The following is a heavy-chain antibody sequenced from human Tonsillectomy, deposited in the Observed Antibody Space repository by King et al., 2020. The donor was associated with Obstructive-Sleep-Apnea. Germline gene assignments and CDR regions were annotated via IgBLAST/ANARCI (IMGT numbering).Heavy chain of an antibody. J-gene: IGHJ4*02. V-gene: IGHV3-9*01. Sequence: VQLVESGGGLVQPGRSLRLSCAASGFTFDDYAMHWVRQAPGKGLEWVSGISWNSGSIGYADSVKGRFTISRDNAKNSLYLQMNSLRAEDTALYYCAKDRVDDILTGYSYFDYWGQGTLVTVSS. D-gene: IGHD3-9*01. CDR3: AKDRVDDILTGYSYFDY. CDR1: GFTFDDYA. CDR2: ISWNSGSI.